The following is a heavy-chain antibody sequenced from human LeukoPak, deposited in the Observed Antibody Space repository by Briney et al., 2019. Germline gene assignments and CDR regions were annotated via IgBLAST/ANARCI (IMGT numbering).Heavy chain of an antibody. J-gene: IGHJ3*02. CDR2: IIPILGIA. D-gene: IGHD5-18*01. CDR1: GGTFSSYT. V-gene: IGHV1-69*02. Sequence: EASVKVSCKASGGTFSSYTISRVRQAPGQGLEWMGRIIPILGIANYAQKFQGRVTITADKSTSTAYMELSSLRSEDTAVYYCARGWGVGGYSYGNAFDIWGQGTMVTVSS. CDR3: ARGWGVGGYSYGNAFDI.